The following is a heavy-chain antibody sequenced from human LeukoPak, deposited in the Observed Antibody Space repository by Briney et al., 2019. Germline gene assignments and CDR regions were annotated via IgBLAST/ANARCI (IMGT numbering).Heavy chain of an antibody. D-gene: IGHD6-19*01. V-gene: IGHV4-61*01. CDR1: GGSVSSGSYY. CDR3: ARGAGWYDY. CDR2: IYYSGTT. Sequence: SETLSLTCTVSGGSVSSGSYYWSWIRQPPGKELEWIGYIYYSGTTNYNPSLKSRVTISVDTSKNQFSLKLTSVTAADTAVYYCARGAGWYDYWGQGSLVTVSS. J-gene: IGHJ4*02.